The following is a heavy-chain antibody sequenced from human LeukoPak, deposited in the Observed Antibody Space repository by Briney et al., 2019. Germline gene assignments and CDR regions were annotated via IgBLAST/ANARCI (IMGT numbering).Heavy chain of an antibody. CDR2: IYYSGST. J-gene: IGHJ4*02. CDR1: GGSISSGSYY. Sequence: SETLSLTCTVSGGSISSGSYYWGWIRQPPGKGLEWIGSIYYSGSTYYNPSLKSRVTISVDTSKNQFSLKLSSVTAADTAVYYCARHSRPYYYDSSGYDYWGQGTLVTVSS. CDR3: ARHSRPYYYDSSGYDY. V-gene: IGHV4-39*01. D-gene: IGHD3-22*01.